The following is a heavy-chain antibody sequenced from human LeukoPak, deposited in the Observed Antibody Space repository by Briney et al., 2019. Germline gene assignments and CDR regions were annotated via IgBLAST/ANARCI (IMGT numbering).Heavy chain of an antibody. CDR2: ISYDGNNN. J-gene: IGHJ4*02. V-gene: IGHV3-30*03. D-gene: IGHD4-23*01. Sequence: PGGSLRLSCTASGFTFSNYGMPWVRQAPGKGLEWMATISYDGNNNYYTYSVKGRFTVSRDNSKNTLYLQMNSLRGEDTGVYYCARDRGGNEFDYWGQGTLVTVSS. CDR3: ARDRGGNEFDY. CDR1: GFTFSNYG.